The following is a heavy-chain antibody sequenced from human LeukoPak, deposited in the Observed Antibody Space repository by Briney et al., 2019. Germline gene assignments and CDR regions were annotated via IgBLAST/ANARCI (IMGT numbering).Heavy chain of an antibody. Sequence: ASVKVSCKASGYTFTSYDINWVRQATGQGLEWMGWMNPNSGNTGYAQKFQGRVTMTRNTSISTAYMELSSLRSEDTAVYYCARVSMLNYDSSGYPYRYMDVWGKGTTVTVSS. V-gene: IGHV1-8*01. D-gene: IGHD3-22*01. J-gene: IGHJ6*03. CDR2: MNPNSGNT. CDR3: ARVSMLNYDSSGYPYRYMDV. CDR1: GYTFTSYD.